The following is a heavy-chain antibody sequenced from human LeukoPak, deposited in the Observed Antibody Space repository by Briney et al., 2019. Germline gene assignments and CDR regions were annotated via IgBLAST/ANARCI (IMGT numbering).Heavy chain of an antibody. CDR3: ARRYYYDSSGYPYYFDY. J-gene: IGHJ4*02. Sequence: GGFLRLSCAASGFTFSDYCMSWIRQAPGKGLEWVSYISSSSTYTNYADSVKGRFTISRDNAKNSLYLQMNSLRAEDTAVYYCARRYYYDSSGYPYYFDYWGQGTLVTVSP. V-gene: IGHV3-11*06. CDR1: GFTFSDYC. CDR2: ISSSSTYT. D-gene: IGHD3-22*01.